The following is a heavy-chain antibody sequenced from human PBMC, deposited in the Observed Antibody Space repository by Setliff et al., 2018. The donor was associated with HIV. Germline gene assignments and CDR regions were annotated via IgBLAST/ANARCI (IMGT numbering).Heavy chain of an antibody. J-gene: IGHJ3*02. CDR2: INPTGGST. CDR3: ASAGAWQRNALDI. V-gene: IGHV1-46*01. D-gene: IGHD5-12*01. Sequence: EASVKVSCKPSGYSFTNHHMHWVRQAPGQGLEWMGVINPTGGSTRNTQKFQGRVAMTRDTYTSTVYMELSSLRSEDTAVYYCASAGAWQRNALDIWGQGTMVTVSS. CDR1: GYSFTNHH.